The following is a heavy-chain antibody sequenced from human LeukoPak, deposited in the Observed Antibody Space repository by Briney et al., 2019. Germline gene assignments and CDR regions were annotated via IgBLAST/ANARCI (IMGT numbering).Heavy chain of an antibody. CDR3: AKGPYLYYFDC. Sequence: GGSLRLSCAASGFTFSSYAISRVRQAPGKGLEWVSAISGSGTNTYYADSVKGRFTISRDNSKNTLYLQMNSLRAEDTAVYYCAKGPYLYYFDCWGQGTLVTVSS. V-gene: IGHV3-23*01. J-gene: IGHJ4*02. CDR2: ISGSGTNT. CDR1: GFTFSSYA.